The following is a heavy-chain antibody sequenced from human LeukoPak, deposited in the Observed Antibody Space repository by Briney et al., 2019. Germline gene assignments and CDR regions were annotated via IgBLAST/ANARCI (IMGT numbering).Heavy chain of an antibody. Sequence: GESLKISCKGSGYSFTSYWIGWVRQMPGKGLEWMGIIYPGDSDTRYSPSFQGQVTISADKSISTAYLQWSSLKASDTAMYYCARHYRYSNRENNWNYFDYWGQGTLVTVSS. D-gene: IGHD1-20*01. CDR1: GYSFTSYW. V-gene: IGHV5-51*01. CDR2: IYPGDSDT. J-gene: IGHJ4*02. CDR3: ARHYRYSNRENNWNYFDY.